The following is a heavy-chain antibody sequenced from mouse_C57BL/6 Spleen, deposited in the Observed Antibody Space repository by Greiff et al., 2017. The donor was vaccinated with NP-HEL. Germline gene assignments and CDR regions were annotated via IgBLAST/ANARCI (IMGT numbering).Heavy chain of an antibody. D-gene: IGHD1-1*01. CDR3: AREGYYYGSSVLFAY. CDR2: IYPSDSET. CDR1: GYTFTSYW. Sequence: QVQLQQPGAELVRPGSSVKLSCKASGYTFTSYWMDWVKQRPGQGLEWIGNIYPSDSETHYNQKFKDKATLTVDKSSSTAYMQLSSLTSVDSAVYYCAREGYYYGSSVLFAYWGQGTLVTVSA. V-gene: IGHV1-61*01. J-gene: IGHJ3*01.